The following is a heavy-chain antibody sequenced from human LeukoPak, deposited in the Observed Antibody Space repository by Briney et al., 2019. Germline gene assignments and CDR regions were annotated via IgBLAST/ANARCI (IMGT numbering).Heavy chain of an antibody. CDR3: ARVVCSGPTCFLGWFDA. V-gene: IGHV1-2*02. D-gene: IGHD2-2*01. CDR2: INPNSGGT. Sequence: ASVTVSCKASGYTFTGFYIHWVRQAPGQGLEWMGWINPNSGGTNQAQKFQGRVSMTRDTSISTAYMELSRLRYDDTAVYYCARVVCSGPTCFLGWFDAWGQGTQVTVSS. CDR1: GYTFTGFY. J-gene: IGHJ5*02.